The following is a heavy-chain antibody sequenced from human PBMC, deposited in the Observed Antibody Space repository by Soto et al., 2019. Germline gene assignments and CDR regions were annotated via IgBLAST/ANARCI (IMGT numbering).Heavy chain of an antibody. CDR3: ARVRYYDSSGEFDY. CDR1: GGTFSSYA. J-gene: IGHJ4*02. CDR2: IIPIFGTA. Sequence: QVQLVQSGAEVKKPGSSVKVSCKASGGTFSSYAISWVRQAPGQGLEWMGGIIPIFGTANYAQKFQGTVTITADESTITAYMELSSLRSEDTAVYYCARVRYYDSSGEFDYWGQGTLVTVSS. D-gene: IGHD3-22*01. V-gene: IGHV1-69*12.